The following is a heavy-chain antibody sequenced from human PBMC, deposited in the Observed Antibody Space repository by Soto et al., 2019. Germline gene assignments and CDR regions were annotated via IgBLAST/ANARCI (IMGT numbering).Heavy chain of an antibody. Sequence: PSETLSLTCTVSGGSISRYYWSWIRQPPGEGLEWIGYFYYSGTTNYNPSLESGVTISVDTSKNQFSRKLRSVTAADTAVYYCAITFPIRGSYCSYNDYWGQGTLVTVSS. CDR3: AITFPIRGSYCSYNDY. CDR2: FYYSGTT. J-gene: IGHJ4*02. CDR1: GGSISRYY. D-gene: IGHD1-26*01. V-gene: IGHV4-59*01.